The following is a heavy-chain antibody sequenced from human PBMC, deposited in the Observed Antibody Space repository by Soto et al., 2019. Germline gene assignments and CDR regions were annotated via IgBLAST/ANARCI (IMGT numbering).Heavy chain of an antibody. CDR1: GGTFSSYT. CDR2: IIPILGIA. J-gene: IGHJ2*01. D-gene: IGHD4-17*01. V-gene: IGHV1-69*02. CDR3: ARSQSETTSLGYFDL. Sequence: QVQLVQSGAEVKKPGSSVKVSCKASGGTFSSYTISWVRQAPGQGLEWMGRIIPILGIANYAQKFQGRVTITADKSTSTAYMELSSLRSEDTGVYYYARSQSETTSLGYFDLWGRGTLVTVSS.